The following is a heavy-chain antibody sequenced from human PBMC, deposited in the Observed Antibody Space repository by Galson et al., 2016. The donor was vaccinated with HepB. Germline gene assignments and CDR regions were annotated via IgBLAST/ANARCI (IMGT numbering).Heavy chain of an antibody. CDR1: GGSFSDYN. D-gene: IGHD3-3*01. Sequence: SETLSLTCAVYGGSFSDYNCNWVRQPPGKGLEWIGEVNHATGTNYNPSLKSRVIISMDTSKNYFSLRLSSVAAADTAVYYCARQTTFGVVTYFDLWGQGTLVTVSS. J-gene: IGHJ4*02. CDR2: VNHATGT. CDR3: ARQTTFGVVTYFDL. V-gene: IGHV4-34*01.